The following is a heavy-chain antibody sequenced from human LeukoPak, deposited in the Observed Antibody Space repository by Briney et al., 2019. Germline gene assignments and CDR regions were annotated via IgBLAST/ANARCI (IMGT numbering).Heavy chain of an antibody. V-gene: IGHV1-69*13. D-gene: IGHD3-10*01. CDR2: IIPMFGTA. CDR3: ASLFAGRPYFYYAMDV. CDR1: GGTFSSYA. J-gene: IGHJ6*04. Sequence: SVKVSCKASGGTFSSYAISWVRQAPGQGLEWMGGIIPMFGTAKYAQKFQGRVTITADESTSTAYMELGSLRSEDTAVYYCASLFAGRPYFYYAMDVWGKGTTVTVSS.